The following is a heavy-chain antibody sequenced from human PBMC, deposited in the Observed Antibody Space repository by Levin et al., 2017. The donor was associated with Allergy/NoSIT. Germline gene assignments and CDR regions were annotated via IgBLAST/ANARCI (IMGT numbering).Heavy chain of an antibody. V-gene: IGHV3-21*01. CDR1: GFIFRNSA. D-gene: IGHD2-21*02. Sequence: GGSLRLSCAASGFIFRNSAMNWVRQAPGQGLEWVSLITFGTNNAHYADSVKGRFTISRDDAKNSVYLHMNDLRADNTAVYYCARLGTAAHWGQGVLVTVST. CDR2: ITFGTNNA. J-gene: IGHJ4*02. CDR3: ARLGTAAH.